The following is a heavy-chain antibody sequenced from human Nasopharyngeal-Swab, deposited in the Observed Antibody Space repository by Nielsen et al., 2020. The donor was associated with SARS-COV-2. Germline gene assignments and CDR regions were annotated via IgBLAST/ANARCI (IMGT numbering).Heavy chain of an antibody. CDR1: GYTFTSYY. Sequence: ASVKVSCKASGYTFTSYYMHWVRQAPGQGLEWMGIINPSGGSTSYAQKFQGRVTMTRDTSTSTVYMELSSLRSEDTAVYYCAILYYYGSGCHSQFDYWGQGTLVTVSS. CDR3: AILYYYGSGCHSQFDY. V-gene: IGHV1-46*01. J-gene: IGHJ4*02. D-gene: IGHD3-10*01. CDR2: INPSGGST.